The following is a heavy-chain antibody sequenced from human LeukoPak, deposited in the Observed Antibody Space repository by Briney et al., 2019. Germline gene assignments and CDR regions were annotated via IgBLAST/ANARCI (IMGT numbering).Heavy chain of an antibody. CDR2: INPSGGST. CDR1: GYTFTNYY. CDR3: ARIDSLTRVHDY. D-gene: IGHD1-1*01. V-gene: IGHV1-46*01. Sequence: ASVKVSCKASGYTFTNYYMHWVRQAPGQGLEWMGIINPSGGSTNYAQKFQGRVTMTRDMSMSTVYMELSRLRSDDTAVYYCARIDSLTRVHDYWGQGTLVTVSS. J-gene: IGHJ4*02.